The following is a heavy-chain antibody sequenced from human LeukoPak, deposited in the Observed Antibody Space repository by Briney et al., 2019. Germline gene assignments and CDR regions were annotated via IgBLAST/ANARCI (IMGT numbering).Heavy chain of an antibody. J-gene: IGHJ3*02. CDR3: ARPIWFGELFTDAFDI. CDR2: IYYSGST. CDR1: GGSFSGYY. V-gene: IGHV4-34*01. Sequence: PSETLSLTSAVYGGSFSGYYWSWIRQPPGKGLEWIGSIYYSGSTYYNPSLKSRVTISVDTSKNQFSLKLSSVTAADTAVYYCARPIWFGELFTDAFDIWGQGTMVTVSS. D-gene: IGHD3-10*01.